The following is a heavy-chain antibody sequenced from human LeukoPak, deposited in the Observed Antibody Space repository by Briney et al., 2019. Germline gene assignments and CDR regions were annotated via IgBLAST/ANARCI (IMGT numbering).Heavy chain of an antibody. CDR3: ASQYFGYSSGWYGLFDY. D-gene: IGHD6-19*01. Sequence: PSETLSLTCTVSGGSISSSSYYWGWIRQPPGKGLEWIVSIYYSGSTYYNPSLKSRVTISVDTSKNQFSLKLSSVTAADTAVYYCASQYFGYSSGWYGLFDYWGQGTLVTVSS. CDR1: GGSISSSSYY. J-gene: IGHJ4*02. CDR2: IYYSGST. V-gene: IGHV4-39*01.